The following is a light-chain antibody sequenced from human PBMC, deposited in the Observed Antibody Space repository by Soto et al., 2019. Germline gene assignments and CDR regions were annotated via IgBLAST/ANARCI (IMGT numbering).Light chain of an antibody. J-gene: IGLJ1*01. CDR3: CSYAGSSTYV. V-gene: IGLV2-23*01. CDR1: SSDVGGYNL. CDR2: EGS. Sequence: QSALTQPASVSGSPGQSITISCTGTSSDVGGYNLVSWYQQHPGTAPKLMIYEGSKRPSGVSNRFSGSKSGNTASLTISGLQAEDEADYHCCSYAGSSTYVFGSGTKVTVL.